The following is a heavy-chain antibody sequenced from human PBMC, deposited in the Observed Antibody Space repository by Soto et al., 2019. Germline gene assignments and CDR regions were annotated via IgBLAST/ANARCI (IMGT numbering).Heavy chain of an antibody. CDR1: GFTFSSYS. J-gene: IGHJ1*01. Sequence: GGSLRLSCAASGFTFSSYSMDRVRQAPGKGLEWVSYISSSSSTIYYADSVMGRFTISRDNANNSLYLQMNSLRDEDTAVYYCARARPVKIRDIPAARPCTAYWRHGTPVPVSP. D-gene: IGHD6-13*01. V-gene: IGHV3-48*02. CDR2: ISSSSSTI. CDR3: ARARPVKIRDIPAARPCTAY.